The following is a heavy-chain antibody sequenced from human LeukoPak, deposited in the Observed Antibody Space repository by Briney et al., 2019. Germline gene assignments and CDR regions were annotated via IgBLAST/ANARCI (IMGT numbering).Heavy chain of an antibody. Sequence: ASVKVSCKASGYTFTSYDINWVRQAPGQGLEWMGWMNPNSGNTGYAQKFQGRVTMTRNTSISTHYMELSSLRSEDTAVYYCASKHGYSSGWYWDYWGQGTLVTVSS. V-gene: IGHV1-8*01. CDR1: GYTFTSYD. CDR3: ASKHGYSSGWYWDY. J-gene: IGHJ4*02. CDR2: MNPNSGNT. D-gene: IGHD6-19*01.